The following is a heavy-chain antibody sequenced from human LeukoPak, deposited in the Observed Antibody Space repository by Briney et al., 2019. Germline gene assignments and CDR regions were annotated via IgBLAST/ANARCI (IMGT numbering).Heavy chain of an antibody. CDR1: GFTFSSYS. V-gene: IGHV3-21*01. CDR3: ARDRDATYYYYGMDV. Sequence: GGSLRLSCAASGFTFSSYSMNRVRQAPGKGLEWVSSISSSSSYIYYADSVKGRYTISRDNAKNSLYLQMNSLRAEDTAVYYCARDRDATYYYYGMDVWGQGTTVTVSS. CDR2: ISSSSSYI. D-gene: IGHD3-10*01. J-gene: IGHJ6*02.